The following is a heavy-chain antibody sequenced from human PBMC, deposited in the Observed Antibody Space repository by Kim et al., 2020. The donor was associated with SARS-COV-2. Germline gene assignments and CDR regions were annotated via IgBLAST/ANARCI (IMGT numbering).Heavy chain of an antibody. CDR2: T. D-gene: IGHD4-17*01. J-gene: IGHJ4*02. CDR3: ARNSDGGDYVG. V-gene: IGHV1-46*01. Sequence: TSYTQKFQGRVTMTRETSASTVYMELSSLRSEDTAVYYCARNSDGGDYVGWGQGTLVTVSS.